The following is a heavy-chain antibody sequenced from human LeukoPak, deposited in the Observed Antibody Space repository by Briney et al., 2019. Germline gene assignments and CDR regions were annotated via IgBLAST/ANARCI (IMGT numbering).Heavy chain of an antibody. D-gene: IGHD3-22*01. J-gene: IGHJ4*02. Sequence: ASVKVSCKASGYSFTNYDINWVRQATGRGLEWMGWMNPNSGITAYAQKFQGRVTITRNPSISTAYMELSSLRSEDTAVYYCAREDFYDSGSNDYWGQGTLVTVSS. CDR2: MNPNSGIT. CDR3: AREDFYDSGSNDY. CDR1: GYSFTNYD. V-gene: IGHV1-8*03.